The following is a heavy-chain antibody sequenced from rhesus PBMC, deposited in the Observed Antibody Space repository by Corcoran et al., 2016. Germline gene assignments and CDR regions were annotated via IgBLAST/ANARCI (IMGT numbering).Heavy chain of an antibody. CDR2: TTHEHGNK. J-gene: IGHJ4*01. Sequence: QVQLVQSGAEIKQPGASVKLSCKASGYTFTSYYMHWVRQAPGQDLEWIRLTTHEHGNKRYAQNVQGRVTITTETSTSTGYMELSSLRSEDTAVYYCTRGGNWTLDDWGQGVLVTVSS. CDR1: GYTFTSYY. V-gene: IGHV1-1*01. D-gene: IGHD1-26*01. CDR3: TRGGNWTLDD.